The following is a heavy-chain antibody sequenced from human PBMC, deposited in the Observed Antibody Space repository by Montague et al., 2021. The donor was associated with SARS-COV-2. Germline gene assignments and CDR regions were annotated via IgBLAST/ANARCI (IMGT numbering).Heavy chain of an antibody. CDR2: IYYSGST. J-gene: IGHJ5*02. CDR1: GGSVSSGSFY. V-gene: IGHV4-39*01. Sequence: SETLSLTCTVSGGSVSSGSFYWSWIRQPPGKGLELIGYIYYSGSTYYNPSLKSRVTISVDTSKNQFSLKLSSVTAADTAAYYCARQSQAEIVLMVYAMGGWFDPWGQGTLVTVSS. D-gene: IGHD2-8*01. CDR3: ARQSQAEIVLMVYAMGGWFDP.